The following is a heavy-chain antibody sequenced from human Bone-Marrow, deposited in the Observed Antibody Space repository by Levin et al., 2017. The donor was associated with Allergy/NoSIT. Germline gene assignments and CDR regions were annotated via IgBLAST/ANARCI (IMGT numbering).Heavy chain of an antibody. J-gene: IGHJ3*01. Sequence: LSLPCAASRFTFRDAWMSWVRQAPGKGLEWVGRIKSQTDGGTTDYAAPVKGRFTISRDDSKNTLYLHMNSLKTEDTAMYYCYSSAFDVWGQGTMVTVSS. CDR3: YSSAFDV. V-gene: IGHV3-15*05. CDR1: RFTFRDAW. CDR2: IKSQTDGGTT. D-gene: IGHD2-15*01.